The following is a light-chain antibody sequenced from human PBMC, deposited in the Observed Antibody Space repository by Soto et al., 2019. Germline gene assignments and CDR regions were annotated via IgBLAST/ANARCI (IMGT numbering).Light chain of an antibody. Sequence: QSALSQPASVSESAGQLITISFTGTISDVGSYNYVSWYQLHPGKPPKLMIYEVSNRPSGVSNRFSGCKSGDTASRTISGLQAEDEADYYCSSYTTRTTLFVFGTGTKVTVL. V-gene: IGLV2-14*01. CDR1: ISDVGSYNY. CDR2: EVS. CDR3: SSYTTRTTLFV. J-gene: IGLJ1*01.